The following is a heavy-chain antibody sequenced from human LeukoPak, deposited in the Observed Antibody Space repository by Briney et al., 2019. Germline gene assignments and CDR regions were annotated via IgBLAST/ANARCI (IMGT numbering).Heavy chain of an antibody. CDR2: ISYDGSNK. V-gene: IGHV3-30*18. CDR3: AKDPLIS. Sequence: GGSLRLSCAASGFTFSSYGMHWVRQAPGKGLEWVAIISYDGSNKYYADSVKGRFTISRDNSKNTLYLQMNSLRAEDTAVYYCAKDPLISWGQGTLVTVSS. CDR1: GFTFSSYG. J-gene: IGHJ4*02.